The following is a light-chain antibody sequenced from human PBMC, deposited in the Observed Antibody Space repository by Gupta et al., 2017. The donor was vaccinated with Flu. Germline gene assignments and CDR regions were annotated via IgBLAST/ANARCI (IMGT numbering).Light chain of an antibody. CDR3: QSADNSGTYVV. Sequence: SYELTQPPSLSVSPGQTARITGSGDALSSQYTYWYQQKPGQAPVLVISKDTERPSGIPERFSGSNSGTTVTLTISGVQAEDEAAYYCQSADNSGTYVVFGGGTRLTV. J-gene: IGLJ2*01. CDR2: KDT. V-gene: IGLV3-25*03. CDR1: ALSSQY.